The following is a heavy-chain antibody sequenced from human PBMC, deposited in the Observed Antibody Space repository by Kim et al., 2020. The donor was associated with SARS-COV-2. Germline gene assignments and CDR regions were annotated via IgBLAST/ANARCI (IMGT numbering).Heavy chain of an antibody. Sequence: SETLSLTCTVSGCSISSSSYYWGWIRQPPGKGLVWIGSIYYSGSTYYNPSLKSRVTISVDTSKNQFSLKLSSVTAADTAVYYCAMWGKVVPAAGGAFDIWGQGTMVTVSS. CDR3: AMWGKVVPAAGGAFDI. CDR1: GCSISSSSYY. CDR2: IYYSGST. J-gene: IGHJ3*02. V-gene: IGHV4-39*01. D-gene: IGHD2-2*01.